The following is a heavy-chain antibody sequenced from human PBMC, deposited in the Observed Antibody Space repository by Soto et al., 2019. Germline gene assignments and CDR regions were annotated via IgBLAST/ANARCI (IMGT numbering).Heavy chain of an antibody. D-gene: IGHD6-19*01. Sequence: ASVKVSCKXSGYTFTSYAMHWVRQAPGQRLEWMGWINAGNGNTKYSQKFQGRVTITRDTSASTAYMELSSLRSEDTAVYYCARGEYSSGWYRGWFDPWGQGTLVTVSS. CDR3: ARGEYSSGWYRGWFDP. V-gene: IGHV1-3*01. J-gene: IGHJ5*02. CDR1: GYTFTSYA. CDR2: INAGNGNT.